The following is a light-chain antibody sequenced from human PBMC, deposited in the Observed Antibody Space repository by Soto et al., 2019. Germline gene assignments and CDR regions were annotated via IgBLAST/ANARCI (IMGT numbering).Light chain of an antibody. CDR3: QQYYNIPWT. CDR2: WAS. CDR1: QSVFYSSNNETF. J-gene: IGKJ1*01. Sequence: DIVMTQSPDSLAVSLGERATINCRSSQSVFYSSNNETFLAWYQQKQGQPXKXXIYWASNRESGVPDRFRGSGSGTDFTITITSLQAEDVDLYDCQQYYNIPWTFGQGTKVDIK. V-gene: IGKV4-1*01.